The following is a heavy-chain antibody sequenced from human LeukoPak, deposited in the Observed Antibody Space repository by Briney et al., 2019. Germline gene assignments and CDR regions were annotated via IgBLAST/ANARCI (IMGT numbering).Heavy chain of an antibody. CDR3: ARDHQLLYSWGEDNWFDP. J-gene: IGHJ5*02. Sequence: ASVKVSCKASGYTFTGYYMHWVRQAPGQGREWMGWINPNSGGTNYAQKFQGRVTMTRDTSISTAYMGLSRLRFDDTAVYYCARDHQLLYSWGEDNWFDPWGQGTLVTVSS. D-gene: IGHD2-2*02. CDR1: GYTFTGYY. V-gene: IGHV1-2*02. CDR2: INPNSGGT.